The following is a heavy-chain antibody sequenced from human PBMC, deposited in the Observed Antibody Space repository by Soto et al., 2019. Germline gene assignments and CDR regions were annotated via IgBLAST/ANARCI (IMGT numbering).Heavy chain of an antibody. CDR2: IYPGDSDT. Sequence: PGEFLTIFSTSSGHTFTRYWIGWVRQLRGKGLEWMGIIYPGDSDTRYSPSFQGQVSISVDKSISTAYLQWSSLKSSDTAVYYCARHTPPGSWAYGIEYWGQGTRVTVSS. CDR3: ARHTPPGSWAYGIEY. CDR1: GHTFTRYW. V-gene: IGHV5-51*01. D-gene: IGHD3-10*01. J-gene: IGHJ4*02.